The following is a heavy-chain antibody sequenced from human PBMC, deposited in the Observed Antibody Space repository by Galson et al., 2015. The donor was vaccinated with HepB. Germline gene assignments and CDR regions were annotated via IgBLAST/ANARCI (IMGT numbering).Heavy chain of an antibody. CDR1: GFDVDP. Sequence: SLRLSCAASGFDVDPISWVRQAPGKGLEWISTISSSSRGIHYVDSVKGRFTISRDESDSTVYLQMDNLRADDTAMYYCAKGLYGTNSLADYWGQGTLVTVSS. J-gene: IGHJ4*02. V-gene: IGHV3-23*01. CDR3: AKGLYGTNSLADY. CDR2: ISSSSRGI. D-gene: IGHD4-17*01.